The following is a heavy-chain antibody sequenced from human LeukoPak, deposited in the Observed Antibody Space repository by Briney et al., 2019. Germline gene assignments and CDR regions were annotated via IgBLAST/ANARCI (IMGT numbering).Heavy chain of an antibody. D-gene: IGHD6-19*01. CDR2: FYYSGST. V-gene: IGHV4-39*01. Sequence: PSETLSLTCTVSGGSISSSSYYWGWIRQPPGKGLEWIGNFYYSGSTYYNPSLKSRVTISVDTSKNQFSLKLTSVIAADTAVYYCARHASVSGNLPRPLDYWGQGSLVTVSS. CDR3: ARHASVSGNLPRPLDY. CDR1: GGSISSSSYY. J-gene: IGHJ4*02.